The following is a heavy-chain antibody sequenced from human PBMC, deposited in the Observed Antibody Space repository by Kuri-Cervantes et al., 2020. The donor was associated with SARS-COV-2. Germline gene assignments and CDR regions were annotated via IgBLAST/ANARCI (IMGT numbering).Heavy chain of an antibody. CDR1: GGSISSSSYY. CDR3: ARETGDNTMYYFDY. CDR2: IYYSGST. Sequence: SETLSLTCTVSGGSISSSSYYWGWIRQPPGKGLEWIGSIYYSGSTNYNPSLKSRVTMSVDTSKNQFSLKLSSVTAADTAVYYCARETGDNTMYYFDYWGQGTLVTVSS. V-gene: IGHV4-39*07. J-gene: IGHJ4*02. D-gene: IGHD7-27*01.